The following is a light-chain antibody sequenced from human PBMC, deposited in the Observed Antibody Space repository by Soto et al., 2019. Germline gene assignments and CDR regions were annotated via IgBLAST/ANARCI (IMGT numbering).Light chain of an antibody. CDR3: NSYAGSNNWL. Sequence: QSALTQPASVSGSPGQSITISCTGTSSDIGTYKYVSWYQQHPGKAPKLMIYEVTNRPSGVSNRFSGSKSGNTASLTISGLQADDEADYYCNSYAGSNNWLFGGGTKLTVL. CDR1: SSDIGTYKY. CDR2: EVT. V-gene: IGLV2-14*01. J-gene: IGLJ3*02.